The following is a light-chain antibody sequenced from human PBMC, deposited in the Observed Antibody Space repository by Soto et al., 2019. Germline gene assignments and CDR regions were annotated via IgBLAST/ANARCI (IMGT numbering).Light chain of an antibody. J-gene: IGLJ1*01. V-gene: IGLV1-44*01. CDR1: SSNIGTSS. CDR2: TND. Sequence: QSALTQPPSASGTPGQTVTISCSGSSSNIGTSSVHWYKHLPGTAPKPLIYTNDQRPSGVPDRFSGSKSGTSASLAISGLRSEDEADYYCAVGDDSLKGHVFGAGTKVT. CDR3: AVGDDSLKGHV.